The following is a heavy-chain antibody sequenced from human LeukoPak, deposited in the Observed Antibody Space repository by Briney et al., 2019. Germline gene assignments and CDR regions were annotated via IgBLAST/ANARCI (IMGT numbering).Heavy chain of an antibody. J-gene: IGHJ5*02. Sequence: GGSLRLSCAASGFTFSSYWMHWVRQAPGKGLVWVSRINTDGSSTSYADSVKGRFTISRDNAKNTLYLQMNSLRAEDTAVYYCARDPSIAAAVGWFDPWGQGTLVTVSS. V-gene: IGHV3-74*01. CDR2: INTDGSST. CDR3: ARDPSIAAAVGWFDP. D-gene: IGHD6-13*01. CDR1: GFTFSSYW.